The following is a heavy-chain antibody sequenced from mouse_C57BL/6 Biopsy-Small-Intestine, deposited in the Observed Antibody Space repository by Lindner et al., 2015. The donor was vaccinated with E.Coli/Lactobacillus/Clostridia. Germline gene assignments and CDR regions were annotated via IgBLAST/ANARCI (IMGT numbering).Heavy chain of an antibody. Sequence: VQLQESGTELVKPGASVKLSCKASGYTFTSYWMHWVKQRPGQGLEWIGNINPSNGGTNYNENFKSKATLTVDKSSSTAYMQLSSLTSEDSAVYYCARIDYYGSSYGYWGQGTTLTVSS. J-gene: IGHJ2*01. V-gene: IGHV1-53*01. D-gene: IGHD1-1*01. CDR2: INPSNGGT. CDR1: GYTFTSYW. CDR3: ARIDYYGSSYGY.